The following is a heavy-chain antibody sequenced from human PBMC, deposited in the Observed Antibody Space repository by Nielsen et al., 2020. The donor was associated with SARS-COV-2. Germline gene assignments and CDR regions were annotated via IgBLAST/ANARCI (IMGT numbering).Heavy chain of an antibody. CDR3: AKDRWVYGSGSYYNAALDY. D-gene: IGHD3-10*01. CDR1: GFTFSSYA. J-gene: IGHJ4*02. Sequence: GGSLRLSCAASGFTFSSYAMSWVRQAPGKGLEWVSAISGSGGSTYYADSVKGRFTISRDNSKNTLYLQMNSLRAEDTAVYYCAKDRWVYGSGSYYNAALDYWGQGTLVTVSS. CDR2: ISGSGGST. V-gene: IGHV3-23*01.